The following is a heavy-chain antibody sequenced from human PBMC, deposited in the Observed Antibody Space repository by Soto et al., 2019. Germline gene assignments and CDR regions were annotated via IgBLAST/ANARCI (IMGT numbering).Heavy chain of an antibody. Sequence: GGSLRLSCAASGFTFDDYAMHWVRQAPGKGLEWVSGISWNSGSIGYADSVKGRFTISRDNAKNSLYLQMNSLRAEDTALYYCAKDRVQLERRLQYYFDYWGQGTLVTVSS. V-gene: IGHV3-9*01. CDR3: AKDRVQLERRLQYYFDY. J-gene: IGHJ4*02. CDR2: ISWNSGSI. D-gene: IGHD1-1*01. CDR1: GFTFDDYA.